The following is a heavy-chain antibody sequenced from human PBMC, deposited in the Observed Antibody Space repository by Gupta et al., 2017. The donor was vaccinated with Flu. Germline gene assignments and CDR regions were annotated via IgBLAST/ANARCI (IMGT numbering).Heavy chain of an antibody. V-gene: IGHV4-31*03. CDR2: VHSSGNT. Sequence: QMQLQESGPRLVKPSQTLSLTCSVSGGSIHVVSFFWAWIRQVPGKGLEWIGYVHSSGNTHYNPSLRSRLMMSIDTAKNEFSLGMTALTAADTAMYYCARRGTYYFDGGGQGAMVTVSS. D-gene: IGHD1-7*01. CDR3: ARRGTYYFDG. CDR1: GGSIHVVSFF. J-gene: IGHJ4*02.